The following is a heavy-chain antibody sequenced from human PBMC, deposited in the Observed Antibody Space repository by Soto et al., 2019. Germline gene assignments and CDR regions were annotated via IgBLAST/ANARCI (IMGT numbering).Heavy chain of an antibody. Sequence: GGSLRLSCTASGFTCGDYAMSWFRQAPGKGLEWVGFIRSKAYGGTTEYAASVKGRFTISRDDSNSIAYLQMNSLKAEDTGVYCCTRDRVRGSGYYYGLDAFDILGQGTMVTGSS. CDR3: TRDRVRGSGYYYGLDAFDI. J-gene: IGHJ3*02. V-gene: IGHV3-49*03. CDR1: GFTCGDYA. CDR2: IRSKAYGGTT. D-gene: IGHD3-22*01.